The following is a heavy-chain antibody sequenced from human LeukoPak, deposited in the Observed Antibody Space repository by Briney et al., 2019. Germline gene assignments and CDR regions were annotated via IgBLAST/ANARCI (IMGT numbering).Heavy chain of an antibody. V-gene: IGHV3-23*01. CDR2: ISGSGTRT. J-gene: IGHJ4*02. D-gene: IGHD3-16*01. Sequence: GGSLRLSCAASGFTLSTSAMSWVRQAPGKGLEWVSTISGSGTRTYYADSVKGRFTISRDISKNTLYLQMNSLRAEDTALFYCAKDPQMGAAADYWGQGTLVTVSS. CDR3: AKDPQMGAAADY. CDR1: GFTLSTSA.